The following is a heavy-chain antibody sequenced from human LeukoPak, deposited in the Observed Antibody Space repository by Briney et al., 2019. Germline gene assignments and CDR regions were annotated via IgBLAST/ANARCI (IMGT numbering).Heavy chain of an antibody. CDR1: GFTFSRYG. V-gene: IGHV3-7*01. Sequence: GGSLRLSCKASGFTFSRYGMNWVRQAPGKGLEWVANIKQDGSEKYYVDSVKGRFTISRDNAKNSLYLQMNSLRAEDTAIYFCARAGVAGYSDYWGQGTLVTVSS. D-gene: IGHD6-19*01. CDR2: IKQDGSEK. CDR3: ARAGVAGYSDY. J-gene: IGHJ4*02.